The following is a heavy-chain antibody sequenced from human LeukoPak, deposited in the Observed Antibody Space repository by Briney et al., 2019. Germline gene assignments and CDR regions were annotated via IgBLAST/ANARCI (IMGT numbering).Heavy chain of an antibody. CDR3: ARGYGDDGIDFYYMDV. CDR1: GFTFSDYY. CDR2: IGNSGSTI. D-gene: IGHD4-17*01. J-gene: IGHJ6*03. V-gene: IGHV3-11*01. Sequence: GGSLRLSCAASGFTFSDYYMSWIRQAPGKGLEWVLYIGNSGSTIYYADAVKGRFTISRDNAKNSLYLQMNSLRVEDTAVYYCARGYGDDGIDFYYMDVWGKGTTVTVPS.